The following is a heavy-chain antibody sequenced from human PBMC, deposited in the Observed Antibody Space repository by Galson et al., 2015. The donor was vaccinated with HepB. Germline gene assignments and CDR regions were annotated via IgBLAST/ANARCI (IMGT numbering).Heavy chain of an antibody. Sequence: SVKVSCKASGYTFTGYYMHWVRQAPGQGLEWMGWINPNSGGTNYAQKFQGRVTMTRDTSTSTAYMELSRLRSDDTAVYYCARDYGGNSGFGYWGQGTLVTVSS. V-gene: IGHV1-2*02. D-gene: IGHD4-23*01. CDR3: ARDYGGNSGFGY. J-gene: IGHJ4*02. CDR2: INPNSGGT. CDR1: GYTFTGYY.